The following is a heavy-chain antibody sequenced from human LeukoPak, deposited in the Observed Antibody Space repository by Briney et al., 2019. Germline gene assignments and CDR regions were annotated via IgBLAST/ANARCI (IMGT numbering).Heavy chain of an antibody. CDR2: IYYSGST. CDR3: ARQTRWFDP. CDR1: GGSISNYY. V-gene: IGHV4-59*08. Sequence: SETLSLTCTVSGGSISNYYWSWIRQPPGKGLEWIGYIYYSGSTNYNPSLKSRVTISVDTSKNQFSLKLSSVTAADTAVYYCARQTRWFDPWGQGTLVTVSS. J-gene: IGHJ5*02.